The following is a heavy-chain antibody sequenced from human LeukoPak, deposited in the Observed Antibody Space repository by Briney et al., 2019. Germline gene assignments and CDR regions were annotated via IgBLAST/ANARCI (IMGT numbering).Heavy chain of an antibody. CDR2: INPSGGST. V-gene: IGHV1-46*01. Sequence: GASVKVSCKASGYTFTSYYMHWVRQAPGQGLEWMGIINPSGGSTSYAQKFQGRVTTTRDTSTSTVYMELSSLRSEDTAVYYCARVRESSGYYYVFDYWGQGTLVTVSS. J-gene: IGHJ4*02. CDR1: GYTFTSYY. D-gene: IGHD3-22*01. CDR3: ARVRESSGYYYVFDY.